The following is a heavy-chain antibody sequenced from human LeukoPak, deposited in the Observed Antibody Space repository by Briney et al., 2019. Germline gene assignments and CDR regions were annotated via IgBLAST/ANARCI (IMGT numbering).Heavy chain of an antibody. CDR2: ISASSYYI. Sequence: GGSLRLSCVASGFTFSDFYMTWVRQAPGKGLEWVSSISASSYYIYYADSVKGRFTISRDNAKDSLYLQMNDLRVEDSAVYYCAGGQQPIGRQLAYRYNYNGMDVWGHGTTVTVSS. J-gene: IGHJ6*02. V-gene: IGHV3-21*06. D-gene: IGHD5-18*01. CDR1: GFTFSDFY. CDR3: AGGQQPIGRQLAYRYNYNGMDV.